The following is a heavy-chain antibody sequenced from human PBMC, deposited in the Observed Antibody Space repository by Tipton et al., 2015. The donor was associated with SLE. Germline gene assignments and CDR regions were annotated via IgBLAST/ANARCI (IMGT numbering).Heavy chain of an antibody. CDR2: INHSGST. J-gene: IGHJ3*02. CDR1: GGSFSGYY. V-gene: IGHV4-34*01. CDR3: ATPGPQRAFDI. D-gene: IGHD3-10*01. Sequence: TLSLTCAVYGGSFSGYYWSWIRQPPGKGLEWIGEINHSGSTNYTPSLKSRVTISVDTSKNQFSLKLSSVTAADTAVYYCATPGPQRAFDIWGQGTMVTVSS.